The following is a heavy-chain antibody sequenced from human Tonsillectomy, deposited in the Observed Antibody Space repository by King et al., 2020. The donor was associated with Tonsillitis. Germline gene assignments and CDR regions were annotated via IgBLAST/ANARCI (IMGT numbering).Heavy chain of an antibody. Sequence: VQLQESGPGLVKPSETLSLTCSVSGYSISSGYYWGWIRQSPGKGLVWIGTVYHSGSTYYSPSLKSRVTISVDTSKNQFSLKLNSVTAADTALYYCARPSGTYYRDAFDIWGRGTMVTVSS. D-gene: IGHD1-26*01. CDR2: VYHSGST. CDR1: GYSISSGYY. V-gene: IGHV4-38-2*01. J-gene: IGHJ3*02. CDR3: ARPSGTYYRDAFDI.